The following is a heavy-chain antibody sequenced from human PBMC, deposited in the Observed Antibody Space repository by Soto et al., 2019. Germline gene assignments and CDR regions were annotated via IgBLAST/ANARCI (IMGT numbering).Heavy chain of an antibody. CDR3: ASGTRSWRRLDAFDI. D-gene: IGHD6-13*01. J-gene: IGHJ3*02. Sequence: SQTLSLTCAISGDSVSSNSAAWNWIRQSPSRGLEWLGRTYYRSKWYNDYAVSVKSRITISPDTSKNQFSLQLNYVTPEDTAVYYCASGTRSWRRLDAFDIWVQGTMVTGS. V-gene: IGHV6-1*01. CDR2: TYYRSKWYN. CDR1: GDSVSSNSAA.